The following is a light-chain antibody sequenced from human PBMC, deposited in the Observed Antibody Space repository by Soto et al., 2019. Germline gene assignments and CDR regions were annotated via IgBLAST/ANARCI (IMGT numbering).Light chain of an antibody. CDR3: QSYDSSLSVYV. CDR2: GNS. J-gene: IGLJ1*01. CDR1: SSNIGAGYD. V-gene: IGLV1-40*01. Sequence: QAVVTQPPSVSGAPGQRVTISCTGSSSNIGAGYDVHWYQQLPGTVPKLLIYGNSNRASGVPDRFSGSKSGTSASLAITGLQAEDEADYYCQSYDSSLSVYVFGTGTKVTVL.